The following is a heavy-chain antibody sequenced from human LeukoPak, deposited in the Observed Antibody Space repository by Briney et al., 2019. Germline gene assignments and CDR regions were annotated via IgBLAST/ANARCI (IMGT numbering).Heavy chain of an antibody. D-gene: IGHD4-11*01. CDR1: GFTFSSYG. Sequence: GGSLRLSCAASGFTFSSYGMHWVRQAPGKGLEWVAVIWYDGSNKYYVDPVKGRFTISRDNSKNTLYLQMNSLRAEDTAVYYCAGGDYSINYWGQGTLVTVSS. J-gene: IGHJ4*02. CDR2: IWYDGSNK. V-gene: IGHV3-33*01. CDR3: AGGDYSINY.